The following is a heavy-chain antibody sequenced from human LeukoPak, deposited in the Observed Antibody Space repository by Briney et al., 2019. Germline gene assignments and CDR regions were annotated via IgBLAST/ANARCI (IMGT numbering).Heavy chain of an antibody. V-gene: IGHV3-23*01. CDR2: ISGSGGST. Sequence: GGSLRLSCAASGFTFSSYAMSWVRQAPGKGLEWVSAISGSGGSTYYADSGKGRFTISGANSKNTLYLQMNSLRAEDTAVYYCAKLGVRGVITPIDYWGQGTLVTVSS. D-gene: IGHD3-10*02. CDR3: AKLGVRGVITPIDY. CDR1: GFTFSSYA. J-gene: IGHJ4*02.